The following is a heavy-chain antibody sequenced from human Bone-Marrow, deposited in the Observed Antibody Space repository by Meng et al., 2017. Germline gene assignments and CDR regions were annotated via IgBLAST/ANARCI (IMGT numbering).Heavy chain of an antibody. Sequence: ASVKVSCKASGYTFTSYGISWVRQAPGQGLEWMGWISAYNGNTNYAQKLQGRVTMTTDTSTSTAYMELRSLRSDDTAVYYCARGGYGDYRMSYCYYGMDVWGQGTTVTVSS. CDR3: ARGGYGDYRMSYCYYGMDV. CDR1: GYTFTSYG. V-gene: IGHV1-18*01. CDR2: ISAYNGNT. J-gene: IGHJ6*02. D-gene: IGHD4-17*01.